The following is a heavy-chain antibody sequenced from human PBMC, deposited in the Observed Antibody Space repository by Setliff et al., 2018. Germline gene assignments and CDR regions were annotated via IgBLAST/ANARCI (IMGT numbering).Heavy chain of an antibody. D-gene: IGHD3-3*01. CDR3: ARMSGFLYMDV. V-gene: IGHV4-4*08. CDR1: GGSVDSYY. CDR2: IYTTWST. J-gene: IGHJ6*03. Sequence: SETLSLTCTVSGGSVDSYYWSWIRQPPGKGLEWIGRIYTTWSTNYNPSLKSRVTISLDTSKSQFFLKLNSVTAADTAVYYCARMSGFLYMDVWGKGTPVTVSS.